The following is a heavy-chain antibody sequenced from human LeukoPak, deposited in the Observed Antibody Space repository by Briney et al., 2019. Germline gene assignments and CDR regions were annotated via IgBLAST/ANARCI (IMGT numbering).Heavy chain of an antibody. J-gene: IGHJ4*02. D-gene: IGHD4-17*01. V-gene: IGHV1-46*01. CDR2: IYPSGGSR. CDR1: GYTFTSYY. Sequence: ASVKVSCKASGYTFTSYYIHWVRQAPGQGLEWMGQIYPSGGSRTYAQKFQGRVTMTRDMSTTTVYMELRSLRFDDTAVYYCARGMSYGDYEIWGQGTLVTVSS. CDR3: ARGMSYGDYEI.